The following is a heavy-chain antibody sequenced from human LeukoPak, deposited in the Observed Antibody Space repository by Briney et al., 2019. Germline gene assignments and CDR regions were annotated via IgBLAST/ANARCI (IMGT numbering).Heavy chain of an antibody. CDR1: GYSFTSYW. J-gene: IGHJ4*02. CDR3: ARLLGSRYYYDNSGYLDY. D-gene: IGHD3-22*01. V-gene: IGHV5-51*01. Sequence: GESLKISCKGSGYSFTSYWIGWVRQMPGKGLEWMGIIYPGDSDTRYSPSFQGQVTISADKSISTAYLQWSSLKASDTAMYYCARLLGSRYYYDNSGYLDYWGQGTLVTVSS. CDR2: IYPGDSDT.